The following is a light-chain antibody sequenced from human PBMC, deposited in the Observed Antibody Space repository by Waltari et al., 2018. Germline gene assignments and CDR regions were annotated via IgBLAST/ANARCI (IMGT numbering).Light chain of an antibody. CDR2: WAS. Sequence: DIVMTQSPDSLAVSLGERATINYKSSQSVLYSSNNKNYLAWHQQKPGQPPKLLLYWASTRESGVPDRFSGSGSGTDFTLTISTLQAEDVAIYYCQQYYSTPYTFGQGTKLEIK. J-gene: IGKJ2*01. CDR1: QSVLYSSNNKNY. CDR3: QQYYSTPYT. V-gene: IGKV4-1*01.